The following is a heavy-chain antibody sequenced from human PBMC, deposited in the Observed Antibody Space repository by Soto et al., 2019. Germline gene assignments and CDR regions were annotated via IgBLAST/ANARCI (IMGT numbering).Heavy chain of an antibody. D-gene: IGHD2-2*01. CDR3: ASDCSSTSCLRSFDY. CDR2: ISYDASNK. J-gene: IGHJ4*02. Sequence: VGSLRLSCAASGFTFSSYAMHWVRQAPGKGLEWVAVISYDASNKYYADSVKGRSTISRDNSKNTRYLQMNSLRAEDTAVYYCASDCSSTSCLRSFDYWGQGTLVTVSS. CDR1: GFTFSSYA. V-gene: IGHV3-30-3*01.